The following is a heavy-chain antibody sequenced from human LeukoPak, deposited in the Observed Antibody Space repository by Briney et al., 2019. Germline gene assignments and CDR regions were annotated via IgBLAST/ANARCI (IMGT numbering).Heavy chain of an antibody. Sequence: ASVKVSCKTSGYTFTSYDINWVRQAPGQGLGWMGWMNANSGNAGFAQKFQGRVTMTRDTSINTAYMELSSLRSEDTAVYYCGRSGGYHPLDYWGQGTLVTVSS. V-gene: IGHV1-8*01. J-gene: IGHJ4*02. D-gene: IGHD5-12*01. CDR3: GRSGGYHPLDY. CDR1: GYTFTSYD. CDR2: MNANSGNA.